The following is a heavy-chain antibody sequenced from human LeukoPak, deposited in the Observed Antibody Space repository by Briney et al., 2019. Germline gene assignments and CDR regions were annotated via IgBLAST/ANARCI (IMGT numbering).Heavy chain of an antibody. V-gene: IGHV4-34*01. J-gene: IGHJ4*02. D-gene: IGHD3-22*01. CDR1: GGSFSGYY. Sequence: SETLSLTCAVYGGSFSGYYWSWIRQPPGKGLEWIEEINHSGSTNYNPSLKSRVTISVDTSKNQFSLKLSSVTAADTAVYYCARDNYYDSSGYYTAFDYWGQGTLVTVSS. CDR2: INHSGST. CDR3: ARDNYYDSSGYYTAFDY.